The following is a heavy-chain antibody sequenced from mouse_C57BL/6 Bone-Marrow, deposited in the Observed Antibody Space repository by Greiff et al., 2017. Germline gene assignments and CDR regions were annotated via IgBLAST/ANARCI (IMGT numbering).Heavy chain of an antibody. CDR2: INPYNGGT. J-gene: IGHJ2*01. D-gene: IGHD1-1*01. V-gene: IGHV1-19*01. Sequence: EVQLQQSGPVLVKPGASVKMSCKASGYTFTDYYMNWVKQSHGKSLEWIGVINPYNGGTSYNQKFKGKATLTVDKSSSTAYMELNSLTSEDSAVYYCARDYGSSYEEAYWGQGTTLTVSS. CDR1: GYTFTDYY. CDR3: ARDYGSSYEEAY.